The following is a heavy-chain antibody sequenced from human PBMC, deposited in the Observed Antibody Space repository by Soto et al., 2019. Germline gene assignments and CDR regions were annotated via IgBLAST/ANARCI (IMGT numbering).Heavy chain of an antibody. CDR3: ARTRANSNWFDP. CDR1: GGSISSYY. Sequence: SETLSLTCTVSGGSISSYYWSWIRQPPGKGLEWIGYIYYSGSTNYNPSLKSRVTISVDTSKNQFSLKLSSVTAADTAVYYCARTRANSNWFDPWGQGTLVTFSS. CDR2: IYYSGST. J-gene: IGHJ5*02. V-gene: IGHV4-59*01.